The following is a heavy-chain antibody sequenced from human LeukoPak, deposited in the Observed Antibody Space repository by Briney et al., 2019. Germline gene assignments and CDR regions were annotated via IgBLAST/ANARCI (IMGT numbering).Heavy chain of an antibody. CDR2: IYYSGST. CDR3: ARHVGEWDDAFDI. CDR1: GGSISSYY. J-gene: IGHJ3*02. Sequence: KPSETLSLTCTVSGGSISSYYWSWVRQPPGKGLEWIGYIYYSGSTNYNPSLKSRVTISVDTSKNQFSLKLSSVTAADTAVYYCARHVGEWDDAFDIWGQGTMVTVSS. D-gene: IGHD1-26*01. V-gene: IGHV4-59*08.